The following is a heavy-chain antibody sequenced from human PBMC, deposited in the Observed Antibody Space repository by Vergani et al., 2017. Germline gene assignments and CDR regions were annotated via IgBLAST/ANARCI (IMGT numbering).Heavy chain of an antibody. Sequence: EVQLVESGGGLVQPGRSLRLSCAASGFTFDDYAMHWVRQAPGKGLEWVSGISWNSGSIGYADSVKGRFTISRDNAKNSLYLQMNSLRAEDTAVYYCATYLVAPMDVWGKGTTVTVSS. J-gene: IGHJ6*04. CDR1: GFTFDDYA. V-gene: IGHV3-9*01. CDR3: ATYLVAPMDV. D-gene: IGHD2-2*01. CDR2: ISWNSGSI.